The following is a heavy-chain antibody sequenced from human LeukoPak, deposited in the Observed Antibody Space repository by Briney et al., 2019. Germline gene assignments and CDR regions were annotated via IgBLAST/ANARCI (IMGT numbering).Heavy chain of an antibody. D-gene: IGHD1-26*01. V-gene: IGHV4-4*02. Sequence: SETLSLTCAVSGGSISSSNWWSWVRQPPGKGLEWIGEIYHSGSANYNPSLKSRVTISLDTSENQFSLRLSSVTAADTAVYYCVRDRGEWGYSHDYWGQGTLVTVSS. CDR1: GGSISSSNW. CDR2: IYHSGSA. CDR3: VRDRGEWGYSHDY. J-gene: IGHJ4*02.